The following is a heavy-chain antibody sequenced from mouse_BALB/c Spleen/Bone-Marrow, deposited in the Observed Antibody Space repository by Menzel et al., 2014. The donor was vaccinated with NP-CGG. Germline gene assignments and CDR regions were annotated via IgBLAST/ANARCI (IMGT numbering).Heavy chain of an antibody. CDR1: GFDFSRYW. D-gene: IGHD1-2*01. CDR2: INPESSTI. J-gene: IGHJ2*01. V-gene: IGHV4-1*02. CDR3: TRLTYYGLSDY. Sequence: EVKLLESGGGLVQPGGSLKLSCTASGFDFSRYWMSWARQAPGKGLQWIGEINPESSTINYTPSLKDKFIISRDNAKNTLYLQMSKVRSEDTALYYCTRLTYYGLSDYWGQGTTLTVSS.